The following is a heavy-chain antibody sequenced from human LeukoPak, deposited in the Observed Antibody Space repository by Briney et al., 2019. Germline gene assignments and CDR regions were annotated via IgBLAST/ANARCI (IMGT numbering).Heavy chain of an antibody. Sequence: ASVKVSCKASGYTFTGYYMHWVRQAPGQGLEWMGWINPNSGGTNYAQKFQGRVTMTRDMSTSTVYMELSSLRSEDTAVYYCASSLMTTVTTPFDPWGQGTLVTVSS. V-gene: IGHV1-2*02. J-gene: IGHJ5*02. CDR1: GYTFTGYY. D-gene: IGHD4-17*01. CDR3: ASSLMTTVTTPFDP. CDR2: INPNSGGT.